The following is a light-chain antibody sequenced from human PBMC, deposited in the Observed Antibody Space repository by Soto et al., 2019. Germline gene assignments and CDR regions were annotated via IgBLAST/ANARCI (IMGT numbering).Light chain of an antibody. CDR3: SLYSSSSTFYV. Sequence: QSVLTQPASVSGSPGQSITISCTGTSDDVGAYDFVSWYQEHPGKAPKLMIYDVTHRPSGVSNRFSGSKSGNTASLTISGLQAEDEADYYWSLYSSSSTFYVFGTGTKVTVL. CDR1: SDDVGAYDF. V-gene: IGLV2-14*03. CDR2: DVT. J-gene: IGLJ1*01.